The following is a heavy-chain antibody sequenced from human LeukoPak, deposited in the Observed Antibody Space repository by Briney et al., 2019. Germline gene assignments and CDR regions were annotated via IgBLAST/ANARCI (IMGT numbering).Heavy chain of an antibody. CDR3: ARDRDCSSTSCYYYFDY. V-gene: IGHV1-69*05. CDR2: IIPIFGTA. D-gene: IGHD2-2*01. J-gene: IGHJ4*02. Sequence: SVKVSCKASGGTFSSYAISWVRQAPGQGLEWMGSIIPIFGTANYAQKFQGRVTITTDESTSTAYMELSSLRSEDTVVYYCARDRDCSSTSCYYYFDYWGQGTLVTVSS. CDR1: GGTFSSYA.